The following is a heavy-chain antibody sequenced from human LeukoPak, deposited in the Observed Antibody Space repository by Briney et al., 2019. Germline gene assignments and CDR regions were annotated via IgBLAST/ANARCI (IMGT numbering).Heavy chain of an antibody. D-gene: IGHD4-23*01. CDR2: IYYSGST. CDR3: ARYGGNSVPDY. CDR1: GGSISSYY. J-gene: IGHJ4*02. Sequence: PSETLSLTCTVSGGSISSYYWSWIRQPPGKGLEWIGYIYYSGSTNYNPSLKSRVTISVDTSKNQFSLKLSSVTAADTAVYYCARYGGNSVPDYWGQGTLVTVSS. V-gene: IGHV4-59*01.